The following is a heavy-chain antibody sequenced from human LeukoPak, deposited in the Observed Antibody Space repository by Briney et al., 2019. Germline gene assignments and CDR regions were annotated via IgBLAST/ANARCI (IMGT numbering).Heavy chain of an antibody. Sequence: SETLSLTCTASGGSISNYYWSWIRQPPGKGLEWIGYIYYTGSTNYNPSLKSRVTISVDTSKNQFSLKLSSVTAADTAVYYCGRGWGYLDYWGQGTLVTVSS. V-gene: IGHV4-59*01. D-gene: IGHD3-16*02. CDR1: GGSISNYY. CDR3: GRGWGYLDY. J-gene: IGHJ4*02. CDR2: IYYTGST.